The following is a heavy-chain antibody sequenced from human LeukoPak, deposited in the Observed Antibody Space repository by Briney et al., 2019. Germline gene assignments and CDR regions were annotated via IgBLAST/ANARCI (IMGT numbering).Heavy chain of an antibody. CDR2: ISYDGSNK. V-gene: IGHV3-30*03. CDR3: ARAHTYGSDY. D-gene: IGHD5-18*01. J-gene: IGHJ4*02. CDR1: GVSFSSYG. Sequence: PSETLSLTCAVYGVSFSSYGMHWVRQAPGKGLEWVAVISYDGSNKYYADSVKGRFTISRDSAKNSLYLQMNSLRVEDTAVYYCARAHTYGSDYWGQGTLVTVSS.